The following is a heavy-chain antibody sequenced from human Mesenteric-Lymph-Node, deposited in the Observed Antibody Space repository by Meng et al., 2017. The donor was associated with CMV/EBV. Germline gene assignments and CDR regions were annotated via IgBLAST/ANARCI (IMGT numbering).Heavy chain of an antibody. D-gene: IGHD3-22*01. Sequence: AETLSLTCTVSGGSISSSSYYWGWIRPPPGKGLEWIGSIYYSGSTYYNPSLKSRATISVDTSKTQFSLKLSSVTAADTAVYYCARHPIVTMIVVVIPGGGFDPWGQGTLVTVSS. J-gene: IGHJ5*02. V-gene: IGHV4-39*01. CDR3: ARHPIVTMIVVVIPGGGFDP. CDR2: IYYSGST. CDR1: GGSISSSSYY.